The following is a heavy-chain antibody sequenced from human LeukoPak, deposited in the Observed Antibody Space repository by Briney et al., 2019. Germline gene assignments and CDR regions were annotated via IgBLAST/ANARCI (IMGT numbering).Heavy chain of an antibody. V-gene: IGHV4-34*01. CDR1: GGSSTNYF. CDR2: INRSAST. Sequence: SETLSLTCVLYGGSSTNYFWSWIRQPPGKGLEWIGEINRSASTNYNPSLKSRLTMSVDTSKNQFSLKLRSLTAADTAVYHCARIHGSGNYYNPQNWFDPWGQGTLVTVST. CDR3: ARIHGSGNYYNPQNWFDP. D-gene: IGHD3-10*01. J-gene: IGHJ5*02.